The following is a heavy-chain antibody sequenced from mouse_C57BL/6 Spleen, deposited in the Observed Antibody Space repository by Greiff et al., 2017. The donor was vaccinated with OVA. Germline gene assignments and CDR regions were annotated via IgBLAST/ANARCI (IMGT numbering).Heavy chain of an antibody. V-gene: IGHV1-61*01. D-gene: IGHD3-2*02. CDR2: IYPSDSET. Sequence: QVQLKQPGAELVRPGSSVKLSCKASGYTFTSYWMDWVKQRPGQGLEWIGNIYPSDSETHYNQKFKDKATLTVDKSSSTAYMQLSSLTSEDSAVYYGARELSGAMDYWGQGTSVTVSS. CDR1: GYTFTSYW. J-gene: IGHJ4*01. CDR3: ARELSGAMDY.